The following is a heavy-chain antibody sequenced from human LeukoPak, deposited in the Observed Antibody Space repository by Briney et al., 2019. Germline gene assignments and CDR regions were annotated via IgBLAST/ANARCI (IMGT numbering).Heavy chain of an antibody. Sequence: ASVKVSCKASGYTFTSYGISWVRQAPGQGLEWMGWISGYNDNTNHAQNLQGRVTMTTDTSTSTAYMELRSLRSDDTAVYYCARGRYPHTSSWYGDAFDIWGQGTMVTVSS. CDR1: GYTFTSYG. V-gene: IGHV1-18*01. D-gene: IGHD6-13*01. J-gene: IGHJ3*02. CDR2: ISGYNDNT. CDR3: ARGRYPHTSSWYGDAFDI.